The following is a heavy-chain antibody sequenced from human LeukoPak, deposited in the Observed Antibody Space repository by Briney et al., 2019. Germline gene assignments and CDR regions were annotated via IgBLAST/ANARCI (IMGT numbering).Heavy chain of an antibody. CDR1: GGSISTYY. Sequence: SGTLSLTCTVSGGSISTYYWSWIRQPPGKGLEWIGYIYYSGSTNYNPSLKSRVTISLSRPNSQFSLRLTSVTAADTAVYYCARAGPWQIDPWGQGTLVTVSS. D-gene: IGHD3-10*01. V-gene: IGHV4-59*01. J-gene: IGHJ5*02. CDR2: IYYSGST. CDR3: ARAGPWQIDP.